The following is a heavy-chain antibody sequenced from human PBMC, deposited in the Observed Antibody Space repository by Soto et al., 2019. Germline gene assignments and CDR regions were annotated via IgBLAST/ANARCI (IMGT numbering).Heavy chain of an antibody. V-gene: IGHV1-18*04. D-gene: IGHD3-3*01. CDR1: GYTFTSYG. CDR3: AIGRRRNYDFSL. CDR2: ISAYNGNT. Sequence: ASVKVSCKASGYTFTSYGISWVRQAPGQGLEWMGWISAYNGNTNYAQKLQGRVTMTTGTSTSTAYMELRSLRSDDTAVYYCAIGRRRNYDFSLWGQGTLVTVSS. J-gene: IGHJ4*02.